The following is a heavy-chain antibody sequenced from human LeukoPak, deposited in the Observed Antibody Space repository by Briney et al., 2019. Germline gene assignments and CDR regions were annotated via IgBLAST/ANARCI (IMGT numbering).Heavy chain of an antibody. J-gene: IGHJ4*02. CDR2: ISYDGSNK. V-gene: IGHV3-30*18. CDR1: GFTFSSYG. Sequence: PGGSLRLSCAASGFTFSSYGMHWVRQAPGKGLEWVAVISYDGSNKYYADSVKGRFTISRDNSKNTLYLQMNSLRAEDTAVYYCAKEGARDGDHHRPFDYWGQGTLVTVSS. D-gene: IGHD5-24*01. CDR3: AKEGARDGDHHRPFDY.